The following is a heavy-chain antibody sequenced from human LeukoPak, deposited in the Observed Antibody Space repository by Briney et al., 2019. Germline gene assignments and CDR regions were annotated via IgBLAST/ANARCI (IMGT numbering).Heavy chain of an antibody. CDR1: GGSISSYY. CDR2: IYYSGST. Sequence: SETLSLTCTVSGGSISSYYWSWIRQPPGKGLEWIGYIYYSGSTNYNPSLKSRVTISVDTSKNQFSLKLSSVTAADTAVYYCARGAPPTSYDFWSGYHRHYWYFDLWGRGTLVTVSS. J-gene: IGHJ2*01. CDR3: ARGAPPTSYDFWSGYHRHYWYFDL. V-gene: IGHV4-59*01. D-gene: IGHD3-3*01.